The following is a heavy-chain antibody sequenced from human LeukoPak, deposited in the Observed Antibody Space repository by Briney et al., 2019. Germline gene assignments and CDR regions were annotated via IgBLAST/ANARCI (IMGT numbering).Heavy chain of an antibody. V-gene: IGHV4-39*01. Sequence: SETLSLTCTVSGGSISSSRYYWGWLRQPPGKGLEWIGSIYYTGATYYNPSLKSRVTISVDTSKNQFSLKMRSVTAADTAVYYCARRELYFFDYWGQGTLVTVSS. CDR2: IYYTGAT. CDR1: GGSISSSRYY. CDR3: ARRELYFFDY. J-gene: IGHJ4*02. D-gene: IGHD1-7*01.